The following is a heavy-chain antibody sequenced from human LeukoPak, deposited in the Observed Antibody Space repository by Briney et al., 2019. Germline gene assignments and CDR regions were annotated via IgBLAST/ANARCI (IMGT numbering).Heavy chain of an antibody. CDR3: ASGPLWFGELLAYFDY. Sequence: ASVKVSCKASGYTFTSYGISWVRQAPGQGLEWMGWVSAYNGNTNYAQKLQGRVTMTTDTSTSTAYMELRSLRSDDTAVYYCASGPLWFGELLAYFDYWGQGTLVTVSS. CDR2: VSAYNGNT. D-gene: IGHD3-10*01. J-gene: IGHJ4*02. V-gene: IGHV1-18*01. CDR1: GYTFTSYG.